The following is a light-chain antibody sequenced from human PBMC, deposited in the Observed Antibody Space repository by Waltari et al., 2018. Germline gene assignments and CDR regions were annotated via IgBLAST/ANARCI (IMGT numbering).Light chain of an antibody. CDR3: QQYNNWPPE. Sequence: EIVMTQSPATLSVSPGERVTLSCRASQSVRSYVAWYQQQPGLAPRLLVYCATTRAPGIPAKFSGSGSGTEFNLTISSLESEDSAVYFCQQYNNWPPEFGQGTRLEIQ. CDR1: QSVRSY. V-gene: IGKV3-15*01. J-gene: IGKJ5*01. CDR2: CAT.